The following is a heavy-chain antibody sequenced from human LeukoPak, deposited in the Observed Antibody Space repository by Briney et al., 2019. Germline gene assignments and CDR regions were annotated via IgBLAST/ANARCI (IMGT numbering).Heavy chain of an antibody. J-gene: IGHJ3*02. CDR3: AGSGVRGVISGHDAFDI. V-gene: IGHV3-7*01. D-gene: IGHD3-10*01. CDR2: IKQDGSEK. Sequence: GGSLRLSCAASGFTFSSYWMSWVRQAPGKGLEWVANIKQDGSEKYYVDSVKGRFTISRDNAKNSLCLQMNSLRAEDTAVYYCAGSGVRGVISGHDAFDIWGQGTMVTVSS. CDR1: GFTFSSYW.